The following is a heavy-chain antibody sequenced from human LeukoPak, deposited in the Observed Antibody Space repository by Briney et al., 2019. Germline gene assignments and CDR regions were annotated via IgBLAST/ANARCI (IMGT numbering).Heavy chain of an antibody. J-gene: IGHJ3*02. CDR2: ISYDGSNK. V-gene: IGHV3-33*01. CDR3: ARTWRPYYYGSGCLSGAFDI. D-gene: IGHD3-10*01. CDR1: GFTFSSYG. Sequence: GRSLRLSCAASGFTFSSYGMHWVRQAPGRGLEWVAVISYDGSNKYYADSVKGRFTISRDNSKNTLYLQMNSLRAEDTAVYYCARTWRPYYYGSGCLSGAFDIWGQGTMVTVSS.